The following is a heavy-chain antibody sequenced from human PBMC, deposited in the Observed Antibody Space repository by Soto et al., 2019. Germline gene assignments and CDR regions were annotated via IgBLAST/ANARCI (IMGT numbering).Heavy chain of an antibody. J-gene: IGHJ4*02. CDR3: ARFKGCSGGSCYPYFDY. Sequence: QVQLVESGGGVVQPGRSLRLSCAASGFTFSSYAMHWVRQAPGKGLEWVAVMSYDGSNKYYADSVKGRFTISRDNSKNTLYRKMNSLRAEDTAVYYCARFKGCSGGSCYPYFDYWGQGTLVTVSS. D-gene: IGHD2-15*01. CDR2: MSYDGSNK. CDR1: GFTFSSYA. V-gene: IGHV3-30-3*01.